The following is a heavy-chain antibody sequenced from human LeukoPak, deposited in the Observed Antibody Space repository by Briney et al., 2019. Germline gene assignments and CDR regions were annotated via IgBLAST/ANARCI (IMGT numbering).Heavy chain of an antibody. V-gene: IGHV3-30*01. CDR1: GFTFSSYA. Sequence: PGRSLRLSCAASGFTFSSYAMHWVRQAPGKGLEWVAVISYDGSNKYYADSVKGRFTISRDNSKNTLYLQMNSLRAEDTAVYYCATVVTVLWGQGTLVTVSS. D-gene: IGHD4-23*01. CDR3: ATVVTVL. J-gene: IGHJ4*02. CDR2: ISYDGSNK.